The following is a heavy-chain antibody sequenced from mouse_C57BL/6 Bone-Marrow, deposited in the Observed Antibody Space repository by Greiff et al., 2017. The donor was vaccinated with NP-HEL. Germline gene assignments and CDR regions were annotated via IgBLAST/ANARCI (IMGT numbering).Heavy chain of an antibody. J-gene: IGHJ4*01. CDR2: IDPSDSYT. CDR3: AREGYYGSDAMDY. CDR1: GYTFTSYW. V-gene: IGHV1-69*01. Sequence: QVQLQQPGAELVMPGASVKLSCKASGYTFTSYWMHWVKQRPGQGLEWIGEIDPSDSYTNYNQKFKGKATLTVDKSSSTAYMQLSSLTSEDSAVYYRAREGYYGSDAMDYWGQGTSVTVSS. D-gene: IGHD1-1*01.